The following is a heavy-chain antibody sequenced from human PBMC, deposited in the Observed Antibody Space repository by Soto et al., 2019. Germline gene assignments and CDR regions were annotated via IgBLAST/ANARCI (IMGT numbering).Heavy chain of an antibody. CDR3: ARVVDYGDHVDAFDI. D-gene: IGHD4-17*01. J-gene: IGHJ3*02. CDR1: GYTFTSYA. Sequence: ASVKVSCKASGYTFTSYAMHWVRQAPGQRLEWMGWINAGNGNTKYSQKFQGRVTITRDTSASTAYMELSSLRSEDTAVYYCARVVDYGDHVDAFDIWGQGTMVTVSS. CDR2: INAGNGNT. V-gene: IGHV1-3*01.